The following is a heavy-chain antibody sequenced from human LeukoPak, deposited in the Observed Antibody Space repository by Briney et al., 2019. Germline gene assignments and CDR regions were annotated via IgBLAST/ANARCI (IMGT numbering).Heavy chain of an antibody. CDR1: GGTFSSYA. J-gene: IGHJ3*02. CDR3: AREKGYSYGLDAFDI. V-gene: IGHV1-69*13. Sequence: SVKVSCKASGGTFSSYAISWVRQAPGQGLEWMGGIIPIFGTANYAQKFQGRVTITADESTSTAYMELSSLRSEDTAVYYCAREKGYSYGLDAFDIWGQGTMVTVSS. D-gene: IGHD5-18*01. CDR2: IIPIFGTA.